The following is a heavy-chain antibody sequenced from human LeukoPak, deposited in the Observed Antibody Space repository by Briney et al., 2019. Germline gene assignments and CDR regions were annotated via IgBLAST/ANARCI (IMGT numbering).Heavy chain of an antibody. Sequence: ASVKVSCKASAYTFTSYGITWVRQAPGQGLEWMGWISAYNGNTNYAQKLQGRVTMTTDTSTSTAYMELRSLRFEDTAVYYCARDLTMVRGARYRPYNWFDAWGQGTLVTVSP. CDR2: ISAYNGNT. CDR1: AYTFTSYG. V-gene: IGHV1-18*01. D-gene: IGHD3-10*01. J-gene: IGHJ5*02. CDR3: ARDLTMVRGARYRPYNWFDA.